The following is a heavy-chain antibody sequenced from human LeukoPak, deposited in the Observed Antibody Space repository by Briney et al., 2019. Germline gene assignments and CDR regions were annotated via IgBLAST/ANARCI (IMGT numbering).Heavy chain of an antibody. V-gene: IGHV4-39*01. CDR2: IYYSGNT. Sequence: PSETLSLTCTVSGVSISSSNSYWGWIRQPPGKGLEWIGSIYYSGNTYYNASLKSQVSISIDTSKNQFSLRLTSVTAADTAVYYCARATYSDFWGPYSKYYSYYYIDVWGKGTTVTVS. CDR1: GVSISSSNSY. J-gene: IGHJ6*03. CDR3: ARATYSDFWGPYSKYYSYYYIDV. D-gene: IGHD3-3*01.